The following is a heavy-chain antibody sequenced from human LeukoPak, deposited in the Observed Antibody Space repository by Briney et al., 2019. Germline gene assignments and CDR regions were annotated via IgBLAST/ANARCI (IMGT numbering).Heavy chain of an antibody. J-gene: IGHJ3*02. CDR1: GGSISGYY. D-gene: IGHD1-26*01. CDR3: ASSMEWELPDAFDI. CDR2: IYYSGST. V-gene: IGHV4-31*03. Sequence: PSETLSLTCTVSGGSISGYYWSWIRQHPGKGLEWIGYIYYSGSTYYNPSLKSRVTISVDTSKNQFSLKLSSVTAADTAVYYCASSMEWELPDAFDIWGQGTMVTVSS.